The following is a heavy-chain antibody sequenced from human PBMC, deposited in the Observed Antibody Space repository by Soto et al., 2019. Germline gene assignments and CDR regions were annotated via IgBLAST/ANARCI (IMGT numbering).Heavy chain of an antibody. CDR1: GLAFSHAW. CDR3: TTDNILCENYSWNCY. J-gene: IGHJ4*02. Sequence: EVQLVESGGGLVKPGGCLRLSCAASGLAFSHAWMNWVRQATGKGLEWVGRIKKTTDGGATDYAAPVKGRFTISRDDSKNPRYLQMNSLKTEDTAIYYCTTDNILCENYSWNCYWGRGAQVTVSS. CDR2: IKKTTDGGAT. D-gene: IGHD1-26*01. V-gene: IGHV3-15*01.